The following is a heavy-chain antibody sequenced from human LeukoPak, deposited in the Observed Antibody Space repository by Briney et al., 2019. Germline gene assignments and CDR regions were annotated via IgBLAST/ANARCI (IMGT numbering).Heavy chain of an antibody. CDR2: ISNSGST. V-gene: IGHV4-59*01. CDR1: GGSISSYY. D-gene: IGHD3-22*01. Sequence: SETLSLTCTVSGGSISSYYWTWIRKPPGKGLEWIGYISNSGSTNYHPSLKSRVTISSDTSKTQFTLKLTSVTAADTAVYYCARSPSGYRFDSWGQGTLVTVSS. CDR3: ARSPSGYRFDS. J-gene: IGHJ4*02.